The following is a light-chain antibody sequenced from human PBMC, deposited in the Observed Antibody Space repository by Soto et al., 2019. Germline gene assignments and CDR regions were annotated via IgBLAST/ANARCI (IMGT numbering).Light chain of an antibody. Sequence: EIVLTQPPATLSLSPGERATLSCRASQRISRSLAWYQHKPGQAPRLLIFDTSNRATGIPARFSGSGSGTDFTLTISSLEPEDFAIYYCQQRDSWPRTFGQGTKVDIK. CDR2: DTS. CDR3: QQRDSWPRT. V-gene: IGKV3-11*01. CDR1: QRISRS. J-gene: IGKJ1*01.